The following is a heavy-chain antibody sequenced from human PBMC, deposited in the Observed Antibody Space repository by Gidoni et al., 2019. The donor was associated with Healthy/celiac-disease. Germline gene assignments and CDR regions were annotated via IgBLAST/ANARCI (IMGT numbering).Heavy chain of an antibody. J-gene: IGHJ6*02. CDR2: IWYDGSNK. D-gene: IGHD5-18*01. CDR1: GFPFISSG. CDR3: AREGGYSYGWTRYYYYYGMDV. V-gene: IGHV3-33*08. Sequence: QVQLVESGGGVVQPGRSLRLSCAASGFPFISSGLHWGRQAPGKGLEWVAVIWYDGSNKYNADSVKGRFTISRDNSKNTLYLQMNSLRAEDTAVYYCAREGGYSYGWTRYYYYYGMDVWGQGTTVTVSS.